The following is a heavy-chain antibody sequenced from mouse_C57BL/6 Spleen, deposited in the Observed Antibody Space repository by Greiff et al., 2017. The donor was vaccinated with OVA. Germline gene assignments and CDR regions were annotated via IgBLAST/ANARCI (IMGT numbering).Heavy chain of an antibody. Sequence: EVHLVESGGGLVKPGGSLKLSCAASGFTFSSYTMSWVRQTPEKRLEWVATISGGGGNTYYPDSVKGRFTISRDNAKNTLYLQMSSLRSEDTALYYGARQGSNYALYYFDYWGQGTTLTVSS. V-gene: IGHV5-9*01. D-gene: IGHD2-5*01. CDR1: GFTFSSYT. CDR2: ISGGGGNT. J-gene: IGHJ2*01. CDR3: ARQGSNYALYYFDY.